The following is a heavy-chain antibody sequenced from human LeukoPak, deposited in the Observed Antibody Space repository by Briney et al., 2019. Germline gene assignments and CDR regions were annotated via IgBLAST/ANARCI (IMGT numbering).Heavy chain of an antibody. V-gene: IGHV3-15*01. D-gene: IGHD1-1*01. CDR3: TGSYNWNDGYFDY. CDR1: GFTFSNAW. J-gene: IGHJ4*02. CDR2: IKSKTDGGTT. Sequence: GGSLTLSCAASGFTFSNAWMSWVSQAPGKGLEWVGRIKSKTDGGTTDYAAPVKGRFTISRDDSKNTLYLQMNSLKTEDTAVYYCTGSYNWNDGYFDYWGQGTLVTVSS.